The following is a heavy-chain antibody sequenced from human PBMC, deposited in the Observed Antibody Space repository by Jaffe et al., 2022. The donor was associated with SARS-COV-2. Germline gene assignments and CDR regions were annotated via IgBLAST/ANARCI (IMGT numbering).Heavy chain of an antibody. J-gene: IGHJ4*02. CDR1: GYNFANSW. CDR2: VYPGDSET. Sequence: EVQLVQSGAEVKKPGESLKISCQGSGYNFANSWIGWVRQMPGKGLEWVGLVYPGDSETRYSPSFQGHVTISADNSIRTAYLQWSSLTASDTAMYYCARLPLAGPYSYCDYWGQGTLVTVSS. V-gene: IGHV5-51*01. D-gene: IGHD2-15*01. CDR3: ARLPLAGPYSYCDY.